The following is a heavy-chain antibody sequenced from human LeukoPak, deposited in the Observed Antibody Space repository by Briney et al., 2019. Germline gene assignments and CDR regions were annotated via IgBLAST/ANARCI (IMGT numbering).Heavy chain of an antibody. J-gene: IGHJ4*02. D-gene: IGHD2-15*01. V-gene: IGHV4-39*01. CDR3: ATTVRVVVTYFDY. CDR2: IYYSGST. CDR1: GGSISSSSYY. Sequence: PSETLSLTCTVSGGSISSSSYYWGWIRLPPGKGLEWIGSIYYSGSTYYNPSLKSRVTISVDTSKNQFSLKLSSVTAADTAVYYCATTVRVVVTYFDYWGQGTLVTVSS.